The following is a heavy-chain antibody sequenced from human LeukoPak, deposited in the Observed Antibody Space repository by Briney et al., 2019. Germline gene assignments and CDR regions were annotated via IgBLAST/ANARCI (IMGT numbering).Heavy chain of an antibody. CDR3: ARVGGGYDYDY. Sequence: PGGSLRLSCAASGFTFSRYWMSWVRQAPGKGLEWVANKKQDGSEKYYVDSVKGRFTISRDNAKNSLYLQMNSLRAEDTAVYYCARVGGGYDYDYWGQGTLVTVSS. J-gene: IGHJ4*02. CDR1: GFTFSRYW. V-gene: IGHV3-7*01. CDR2: KKQDGSEK. D-gene: IGHD5-12*01.